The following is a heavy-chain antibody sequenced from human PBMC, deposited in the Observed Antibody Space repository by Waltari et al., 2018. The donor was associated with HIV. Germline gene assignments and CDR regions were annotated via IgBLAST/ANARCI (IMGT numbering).Heavy chain of an antibody. V-gene: IGHV4-4*02. J-gene: IGHJ2*01. Sequence: QVPLQESGPGLVKPSGTLSLTCDVSGASIISPSWWSWVRQPPGKGLEWIGEIYESGSTNYNASLRSRVTISLDKSRNQFSLDVTSVTAADTAVYYCARLASTGYYNGGYFDLWGRGTLVTVSS. CDR3: ARLASTGYYNGGYFDL. D-gene: IGHD3-9*01. CDR1: GASIISPSW. CDR2: IYESGST.